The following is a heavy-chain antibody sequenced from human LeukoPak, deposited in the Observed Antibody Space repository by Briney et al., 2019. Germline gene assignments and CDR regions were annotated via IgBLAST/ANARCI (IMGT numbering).Heavy chain of an antibody. D-gene: IGHD1-26*01. CDR2: IYSSVST. V-gene: IGHV4-39*01. CDR1: GGSISSNAYY. J-gene: IGHJ4*02. CDR3: AYSGSYGHLGY. Sequence: PSETLSLTCTVSGGSISSNAYYWAWIRQPPGKGLEWIGSIYSSVSTYYNPSLKTRVTISVDTSKNQCSLRLSSVTAADTALYYCAYSGSYGHLGYWGQGIPVTVSS.